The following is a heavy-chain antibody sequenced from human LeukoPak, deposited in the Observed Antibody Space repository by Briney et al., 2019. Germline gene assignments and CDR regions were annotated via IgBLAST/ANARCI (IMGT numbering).Heavy chain of an antibody. Sequence: GGSLRLSCEASGFTFSSYSINWVRQAPGKGLEWVSSISSRSSYISYADSVKGRFTVSRDNAKNSVSLEMNSLRGDDTALYFCARVAGRRIADALDFWGQGTMVTVSS. CDR2: ISSRSSYI. D-gene: IGHD2-21*01. J-gene: IGHJ3*01. CDR3: ARVAGRRIADALDF. CDR1: GFTFSSYS. V-gene: IGHV3-21*04.